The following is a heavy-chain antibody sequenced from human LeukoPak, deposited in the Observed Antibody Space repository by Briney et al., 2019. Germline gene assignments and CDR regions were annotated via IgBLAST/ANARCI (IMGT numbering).Heavy chain of an antibody. CDR2: IGGWGHST. D-gene: IGHD3-10*01. Sequence: PGGSLRLSCAASGFTFTSFAMSWVRQAPGKGLEWVSTIGGWGHSTFYADSVKGRFTISRDNSKSTLSLEMNSLRAEDTAVYYCAKTSGSGSATGRGDYYFNYWGQGTLVTVSS. CDR3: AKTSGSGSATGRGDYYFNY. V-gene: IGHV3-23*01. J-gene: IGHJ4*02. CDR1: GFTFTSFA.